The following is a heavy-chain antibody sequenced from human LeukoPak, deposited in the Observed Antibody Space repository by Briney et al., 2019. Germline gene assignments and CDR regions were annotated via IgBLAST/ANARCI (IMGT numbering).Heavy chain of an antibody. D-gene: IGHD5-18*01. CDR3: ARVSPPSKGRNCYGCDY. J-gene: IGHJ4*02. CDR2: ISAYNGNT. CDR1: GYTFTSYG. Sequence: ASVKVSCKASGYTFTSYGISWVRQAPGQGLEWMGWISAYNGNTNYAQKLQGRVTMATDTSTSTAYMELRSLRSDDTAVYYCARVSPPSKGRNCYGCDYWGQGTLVTVSS. V-gene: IGHV1-18*01.